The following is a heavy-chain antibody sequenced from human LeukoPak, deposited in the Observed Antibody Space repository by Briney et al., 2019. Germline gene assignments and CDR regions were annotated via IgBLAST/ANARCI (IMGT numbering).Heavy chain of an antibody. CDR3: ARDQDNWNYDQYYYYYGMDV. V-gene: IGHV3-7*01. CDR1: GFTFSSYW. Sequence: PGGSLRLSCAASGFTFSSYWMSWVRQAPGKGLEWVANIKQDGSEKYYVDSVKGRFTISRDNAKSSLYLQMNSLRAEDTAVYYCARDQDNWNYDQYYYYYGMDVWGQGTTVTVSS. D-gene: IGHD1-7*01. CDR2: IKQDGSEK. J-gene: IGHJ6*02.